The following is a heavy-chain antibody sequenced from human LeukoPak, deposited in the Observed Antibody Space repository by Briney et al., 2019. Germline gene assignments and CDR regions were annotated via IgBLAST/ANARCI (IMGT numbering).Heavy chain of an antibody. Sequence: PSETLSLTCTVSGGSISGYYWSWVRQSPGKGLEWIGYIDYSGSTTYNPSLKSRVTISVDTSKNQFSLKLSSVTAADTAVYYCARSRSGWYNWFDPWGQGTLVTVSS. CDR2: IDYSGST. CDR1: GGSISGYY. V-gene: IGHV4-59*12. J-gene: IGHJ5*02. D-gene: IGHD6-13*01. CDR3: ARSRSGWYNWFDP.